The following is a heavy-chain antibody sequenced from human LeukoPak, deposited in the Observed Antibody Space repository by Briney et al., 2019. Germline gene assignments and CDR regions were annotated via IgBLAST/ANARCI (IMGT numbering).Heavy chain of an antibody. CDR1: GFTFSSYW. V-gene: IGHV3-74*01. D-gene: IGHD3-10*02. CDR2: INSDGSST. Sequence: PGGSLRLSCAASGFTFSSYWMHWVRQAPGKGLVWVSHINSDGSSTSYADSVKGRFTISRDNAKNTLYLQMNSLRAEDTAVYYCARDPNPTMSEGYWGQGTLVTVSS. CDR3: ARDPNPTMSEGY. J-gene: IGHJ4*02.